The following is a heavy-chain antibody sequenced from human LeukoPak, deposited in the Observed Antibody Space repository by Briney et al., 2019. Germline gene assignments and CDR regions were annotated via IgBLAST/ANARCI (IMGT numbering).Heavy chain of an antibody. Sequence: SETLSLTCTVSGGSITSGSSFWTWIRQSAGKGLEWIGRIYTGGSTNYNPSLKSRATMSVDTSKNQFSLKLSSVTAADTAVYYCARSTGYSSRVFDYWGQGTLVTVSS. V-gene: IGHV4-61*02. J-gene: IGHJ4*02. CDR1: GGSITSGSSF. CDR2: IYTGGST. D-gene: IGHD6-13*01. CDR3: ARSTGYSSRVFDY.